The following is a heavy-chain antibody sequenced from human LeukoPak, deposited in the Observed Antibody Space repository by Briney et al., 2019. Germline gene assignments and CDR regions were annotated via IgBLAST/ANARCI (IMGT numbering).Heavy chain of an antibody. Sequence: SETLSLTCTVSGGSISSYYWSWIRQPPGKGLEWIGYIYYSGSTNYNPSLKSRVTISVDTSKNQFSLKLSSVTAADTAVYYCARRHYDILTGYYYGMDVWGQGTTVTVSS. V-gene: IGHV4-59*08. CDR3: ARRHYDILTGYYYGMDV. CDR2: IYYSGST. CDR1: GGSISSYY. J-gene: IGHJ6*02. D-gene: IGHD3-9*01.